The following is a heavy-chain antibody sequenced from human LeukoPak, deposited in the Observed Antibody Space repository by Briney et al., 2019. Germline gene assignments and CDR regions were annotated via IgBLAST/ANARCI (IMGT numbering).Heavy chain of an antibody. CDR3: ARVAGSGWSRAFDI. V-gene: IGHV3-21*01. CDR1: GFTFSSYS. J-gene: IGHJ3*02. D-gene: IGHD6-19*01. CDR2: ISSSSSYI. Sequence: SGGSPRLSCAASGFTFSSYSMNWVRQAPGKGLEWVSSISSSSSYIYYADSVKGRFTISRDNAKNSLYLQMNSLRAEDTAVYYCARVAGSGWSRAFDIWGQGTMVTVSS.